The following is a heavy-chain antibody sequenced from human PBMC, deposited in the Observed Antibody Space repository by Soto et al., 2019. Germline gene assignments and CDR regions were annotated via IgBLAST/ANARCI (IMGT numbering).Heavy chain of an antibody. CDR2: IIPIFGTA. CDR1: GGTFSSYA. CDR3: AREFLGYCSGGSCYWFDP. D-gene: IGHD2-15*01. J-gene: IGHJ5*02. V-gene: IGHV1-69*13. Sequence: SVKVSCKASGGTFSSYAISWVRQAPGQGLEWMGGIIPIFGTANYAQKFQGRVTITADESTSTAYMELSSLRSEDTAVYYCAREFLGYCSGGSCYWFDPWGQGTLVTVSS.